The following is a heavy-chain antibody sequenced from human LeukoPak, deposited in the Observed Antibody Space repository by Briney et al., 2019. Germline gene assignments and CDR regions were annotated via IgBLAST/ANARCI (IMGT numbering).Heavy chain of an antibody. CDR2: INHSGST. CDR3: ARQGDFWSGYPSDY. D-gene: IGHD3-3*01. Sequence: PSETLSLTCAVYGGSFSGYYWSWIRQPPGKGLEWIGEINHSGSTYYNPSLKSRVTISVDTSKNQFSLKLRSVSDADTAVYYCARQGDFWSGYPSDYWGQGTLVTVSS. CDR1: GGSFSGYY. V-gene: IGHV4-34*01. J-gene: IGHJ4*02.